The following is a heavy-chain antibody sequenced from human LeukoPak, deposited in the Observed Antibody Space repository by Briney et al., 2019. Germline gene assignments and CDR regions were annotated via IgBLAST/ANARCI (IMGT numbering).Heavy chain of an antibody. D-gene: IGHD3-10*01. CDR2: IYHSGST. Sequence: SETLSLTCTVSGYSISSGYYWGWIRQPPGKGLVWIGSIYHSGSTYYNPSLKSRVTISVDTSKNQFSLKLSSVTAADTAVYYCARVDTTYYYGSGSNGGPKYYYYYYMDVWGKGTTVTVSS. J-gene: IGHJ6*03. V-gene: IGHV4-38-2*02. CDR3: ARVDTTYYYGSGSNGGPKYYYYYYMDV. CDR1: GYSISSGYY.